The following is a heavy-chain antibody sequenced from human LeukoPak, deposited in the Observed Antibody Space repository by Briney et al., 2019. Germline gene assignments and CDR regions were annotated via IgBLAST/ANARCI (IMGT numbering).Heavy chain of an antibody. D-gene: IGHD6-19*01. CDR1: GFTFSSYS. V-gene: IGHV3-21*01. Sequence: GGSLRLSCAASGFTFSSYSMNWVRQAPGKGLEWVSSISSSSSYIYYADSVKGRFTISRDNAKNSLYLQMNSLRAEDTAVYYCASSQWLVGGHDYWGQGTLVTVSS. CDR3: ASSQWLVGGHDY. CDR2: ISSSSSYI. J-gene: IGHJ4*02.